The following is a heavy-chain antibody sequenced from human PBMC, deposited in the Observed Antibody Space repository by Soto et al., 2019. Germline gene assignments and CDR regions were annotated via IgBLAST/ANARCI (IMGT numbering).Heavy chain of an antibody. CDR3: ARVASEDGTTTIIVRDDQNLGAEYYFDY. V-gene: IGHV4-34*01. D-gene: IGHD3-22*01. CDR2: INHSGST. Sequence: QVQLQQWGAGLLKPSETLSLTCAVYGGSFSGYYWSWIRQPPGKGLEWIGEINHSGSTNYNPSLKSRVTISVDTSKNQFSLKLSCVTAADTAVYYCARVASEDGTTTIIVRDDQNLGAEYYFDYWGQGTLVTVSS. CDR1: GGSFSGYY. J-gene: IGHJ4*02.